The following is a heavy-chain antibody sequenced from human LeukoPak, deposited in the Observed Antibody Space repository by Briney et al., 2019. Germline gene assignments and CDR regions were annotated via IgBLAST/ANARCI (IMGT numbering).Heavy chain of an antibody. J-gene: IGHJ4*02. CDR1: GFSFSSYV. Sequence: GGSLRLSCAASGFSFSSYVMSWVRQAPGKGLEWVSIISGNGDSTYSADSVRGRFTISRDNSKNTLYLQMNSLRAEDTAVYYCARDKLGIDYWGQGTLVTVSS. CDR3: ARDKLGIDY. CDR2: ISGNGDST. D-gene: IGHD7-27*01. V-gene: IGHV3-23*01.